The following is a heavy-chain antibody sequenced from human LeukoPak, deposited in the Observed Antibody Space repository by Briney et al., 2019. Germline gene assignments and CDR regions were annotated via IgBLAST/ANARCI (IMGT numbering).Heavy chain of an antibody. Sequence: GGSLRLSCAASGFTFSSYAMTWVRQAPGKGLEWVSAISGSGSNTYYADSVKGRFTISRDNSKSTLYLLINSLRADDTAVYYCARGNGDYAIHPDYWGQGTLVTVSS. CDR2: ISGSGSNT. V-gene: IGHV3-23*01. J-gene: IGHJ4*02. CDR1: GFTFSSYA. D-gene: IGHD4-17*01. CDR3: ARGNGDYAIHPDY.